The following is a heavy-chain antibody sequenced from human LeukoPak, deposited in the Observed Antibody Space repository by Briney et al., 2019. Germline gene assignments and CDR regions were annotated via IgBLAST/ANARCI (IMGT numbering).Heavy chain of an antibody. CDR1: GGSISSYY. V-gene: IGHV4-59*01. CDR3: ASVDYVWGSFY. J-gene: IGHJ4*02. D-gene: IGHD3-16*01. CDR2: IYYSGST. Sequence: PAETECLICTVSGGSISSYYWSWIRQPPGKGLEWIGYIYYSGSTNYNPSLKGRVTISVDTSKNQFSLKLSSVTAADTAVYYCASVDYVWGSFYWGQGTPVTVSS.